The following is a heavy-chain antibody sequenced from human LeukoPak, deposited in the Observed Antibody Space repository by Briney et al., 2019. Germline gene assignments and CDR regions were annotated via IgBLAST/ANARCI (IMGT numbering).Heavy chain of an antibody. D-gene: IGHD3-3*01. Sequence: PGGSLRLSCAASGFTFSSYAMSWVRQAPGKGLEWVSAISGSGGSTYYADSVKGRFTISRDNSKNTLYLQMNSLRAEDTAVYYCAKGRPPILEWLLPHLFDYWGQGTLVTVSS. CDR2: ISGSGGST. CDR1: GFTFSSYA. CDR3: AKGRPPILEWLLPHLFDY. J-gene: IGHJ4*02. V-gene: IGHV3-23*01.